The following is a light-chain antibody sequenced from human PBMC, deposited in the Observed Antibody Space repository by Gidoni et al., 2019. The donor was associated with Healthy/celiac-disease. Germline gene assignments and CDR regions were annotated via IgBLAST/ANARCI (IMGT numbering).Light chain of an antibody. CDR2: EVS. CDR3: SSYTSSSTLV. J-gene: IGLJ3*02. Sequence: QSALTQPASVSGSPGQSITIYCTGTSSAVGGYNYVSWYQQHPGKAPKLMIYEVSHRPSGVSNRFSGSKSGNTASLTISGLQAGDEADYYCSSYTSSSTLVFGGGTKLTVL. CDR1: SSAVGGYNY. V-gene: IGLV2-14*01.